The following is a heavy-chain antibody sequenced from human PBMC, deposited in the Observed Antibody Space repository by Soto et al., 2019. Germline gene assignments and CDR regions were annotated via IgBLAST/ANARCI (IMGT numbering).Heavy chain of an antibody. Sequence: ASVKVSCKASGYTFTSYGISWVRQAPGQGLEWMGWISAYNGNTNYAQKLQGRVTMTTDTSTSTAYMELRSLRSDDTAVYYCARADGGYSYGSSPYWGQGTLVTVSS. V-gene: IGHV1-18*01. CDR3: ARADGGYSYGSSPY. CDR1: GYTFTSYG. D-gene: IGHD5-18*01. CDR2: ISAYNGNT. J-gene: IGHJ4*02.